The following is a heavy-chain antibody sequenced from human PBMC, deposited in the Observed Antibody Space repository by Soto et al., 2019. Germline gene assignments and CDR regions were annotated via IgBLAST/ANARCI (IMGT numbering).Heavy chain of an antibody. J-gene: IGHJ4*02. D-gene: IGHD3-22*01. CDR2: ISFDGGNT. Sequence: PGGSLRLSCAASGFTFNNYGMHWVRQAPGKGLEWVVVISFDGGNTVYADSVKGRFTISRDNSKDTLYLQMTSLRAEDTAVYYCVKGEYYYDSSGYYPFDYWGQGTLVTVSS. CDR3: VKGEYYYDSSGYYPFDY. V-gene: IGHV3-30*18. CDR1: GFTFNNYG.